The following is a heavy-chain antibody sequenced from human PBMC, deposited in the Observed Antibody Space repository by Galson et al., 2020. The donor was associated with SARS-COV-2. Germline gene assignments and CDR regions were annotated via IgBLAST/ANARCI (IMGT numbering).Heavy chain of an antibody. CDR1: GFNFGDYA. CDR2: IRSNGYGGTT. CDR3: TRDKPEYYDFWSGYYGLDV. J-gene: IGHJ6*02. D-gene: IGHD3-3*01. Sequence: PGGSLRLSCTSFGFNFGDYAMNWFRQAPGKGQEWVGLIRSNGYGGTTAYAASVRGRFTISRDDSKSIAYLQMISLKTEDTAVYYCTRDKPEYYDFWSGYYGLDVWGQGTTVTVSS. V-gene: IGHV3-49*03.